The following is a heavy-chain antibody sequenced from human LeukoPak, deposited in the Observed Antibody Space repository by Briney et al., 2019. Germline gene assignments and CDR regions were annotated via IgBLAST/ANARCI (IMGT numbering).Heavy chain of an antibody. D-gene: IGHD5-12*01. V-gene: IGHV3-74*01. CDR2: ISSDGSST. J-gene: IGHJ4*02. Sequence: GGSLRLPCAASGFTFSGHWMHWVRQAPGKGLVWVSGISSDGSSTNYADSVKGRFTISRDNAKNTLYLQMNSLSAEDTAVYYCARDLAGSGYDGEFDNWGQGTLVTVSS. CDR3: ARDLAGSGYDGEFDN. CDR1: GFTFSGHW.